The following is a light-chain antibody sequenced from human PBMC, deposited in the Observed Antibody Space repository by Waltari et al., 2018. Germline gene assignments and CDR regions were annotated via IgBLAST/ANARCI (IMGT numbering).Light chain of an antibody. CDR2: DVT. V-gene: IGLV2-14*03. CDR1: NSDIGGYKY. J-gene: IGLJ3*02. CDR3: SSYTTSHTAYWV. Sequence: QSALTPPASVSGSPGPSITTSCSGTNSDIGGYKYFSCYQQHPGKAPKLIIYDVTTRPSGISHRFSGSKSGITASLTISGLQAEDEGDYYCSSYTTSHTAYWVFGGGTRLTVL.